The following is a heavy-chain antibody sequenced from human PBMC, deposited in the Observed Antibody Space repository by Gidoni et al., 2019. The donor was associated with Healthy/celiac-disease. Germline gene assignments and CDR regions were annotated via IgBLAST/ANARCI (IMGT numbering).Heavy chain of an antibody. V-gene: IGHV3-30-3*01. Sequence: QVQLVESGGGVVQPGRSLRLSCAASGFTFSGYAMHWVRQAPGKGLEWVAVISYDGSNKYYADSVKGRFTIPRDNSKNTLYLQMNSLRAEDTAVYYCARDMGQWLVGESFDYWGQGTLVTVSS. CDR1: GFTFSGYA. CDR2: ISYDGSNK. CDR3: ARDMGQWLVGESFDY. D-gene: IGHD6-19*01. J-gene: IGHJ4*02.